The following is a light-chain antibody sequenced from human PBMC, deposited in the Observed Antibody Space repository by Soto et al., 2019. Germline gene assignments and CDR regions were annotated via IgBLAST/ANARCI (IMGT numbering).Light chain of an antibody. CDR3: SSYTSSSPPG. CDR1: SSDVGGYNY. Sequence: QSVLTQPASVSGSPGQSITISCTGTSSDVGGYNYVSWYQQHPGKAPKLMIYDVSNRPSGVSNRFSGSKSGNTASLTISGLQAEDEADYYCSSYTSSSPPGFGTGTKVTVL. V-gene: IGLV2-14*01. CDR2: DVS. J-gene: IGLJ1*01.